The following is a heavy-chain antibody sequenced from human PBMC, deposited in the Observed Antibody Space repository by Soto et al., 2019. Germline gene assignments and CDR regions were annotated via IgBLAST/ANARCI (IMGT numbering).Heavy chain of an antibody. J-gene: IGHJ5*02. D-gene: IGHD3-10*01. V-gene: IGHV3-30*18. CDR1: GFTFSSYG. CDR2: ISYDGSNK. Sequence: PGGSLRLSCAASGFTFSSYGMHWVRQAPGKGLEWVAVISYDGSNKYYADSVKGRFTIPRDNSKNTLYLQMNSLRAEDTAVYYCAKPLTLSGPGGFDPWGQGTLVTVSS. CDR3: AKPLTLSGPGGFDP.